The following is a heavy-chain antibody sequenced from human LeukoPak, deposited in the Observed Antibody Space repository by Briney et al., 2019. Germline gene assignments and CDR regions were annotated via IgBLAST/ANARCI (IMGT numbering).Heavy chain of an antibody. CDR1: GFTFSSYA. J-gene: IGHJ4*02. Sequence: GGSLRLSCAASGFTFSSYAMSWVRQAPGKGLEWVGLTRNKANSYTTEYAASVKGRFTISRDDSKNSLYLQMNSLKTEDTAVYYCARSTTVPTHDYWGQGTLVTVSS. V-gene: IGHV3-72*01. CDR3: ARSTTVPTHDY. CDR2: TRNKANSYTT. D-gene: IGHD4-11*01.